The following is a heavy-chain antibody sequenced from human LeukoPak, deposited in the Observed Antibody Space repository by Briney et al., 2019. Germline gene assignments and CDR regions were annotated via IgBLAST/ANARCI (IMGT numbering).Heavy chain of an antibody. V-gene: IGHV1-2*02. CDR3: ASPRHNWNYPDV. D-gene: IGHD1-7*01. CDR2: ISPNTGDT. J-gene: IGHJ6*02. CDR1: GYAFTDYY. Sequence: ASVKVSCTASGYAFTDYYLHWVRQAPGQGLEWMGWISPNTGDTNYAQKFQGRVTMTSDTSITTAYMELSSLRSDDTAVYYCASPRHNWNYPDVWGQGTTVTISS.